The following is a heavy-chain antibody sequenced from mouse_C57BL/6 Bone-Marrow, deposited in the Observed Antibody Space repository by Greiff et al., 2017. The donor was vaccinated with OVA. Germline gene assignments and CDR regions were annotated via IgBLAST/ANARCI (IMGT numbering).Heavy chain of an antibody. CDR3: TRGTVSYFDY. Sequence: EVKVVESGEGLVKPGGSLKLSCAASGFTFSSYAMSWVRQTPEKRLEWVAYISSGGDYIYYADTVKGRFTISRDNARNTLYLQMSSLKSEDTAMYYCTRGTVSYFDYWGQGTTLTVSS. J-gene: IGHJ2*01. D-gene: IGHD4-1*01. V-gene: IGHV5-9-1*02. CDR1: GFTFSSYA. CDR2: ISSGGDYI.